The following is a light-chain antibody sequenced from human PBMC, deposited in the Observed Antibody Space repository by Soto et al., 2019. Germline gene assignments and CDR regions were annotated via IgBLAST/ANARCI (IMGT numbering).Light chain of an antibody. Sequence: DVVMTPSPLSLPVTLGQPASISCRSSQSLVHSDGIAYVSWFTTRKGRSPRRRSEKVSHRDSGVPDRGGGRGEGTDGARKSSRVEAEDVGVYDGMQGTHWPITVGQGTRLEIK. J-gene: IGKJ5*01. CDR3: MQGTHWPIT. CDR1: QSLVHSDGIAY. V-gene: IGKV2-30*02. CDR2: KVS.